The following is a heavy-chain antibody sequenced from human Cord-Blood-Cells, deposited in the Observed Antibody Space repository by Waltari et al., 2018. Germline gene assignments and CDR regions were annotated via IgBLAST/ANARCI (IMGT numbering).Heavy chain of an antibody. D-gene: IGHD7-27*01. J-gene: IGHJ3*02. CDR2: INSEVSST. Sequence: EVQLVESGGGLVQPGGSLRLSCAASGFTFSSYWMHWVRQAPGKGLVWVSRINSEVSSTSYAASGKGRFTISRDNAKNTLYLQMNSLRAEDTAVYYCARVWVDAFDIWGQGTMVTVSS. CDR3: ARVWVDAFDI. CDR1: GFTFSSYW. V-gene: IGHV3-74*01.